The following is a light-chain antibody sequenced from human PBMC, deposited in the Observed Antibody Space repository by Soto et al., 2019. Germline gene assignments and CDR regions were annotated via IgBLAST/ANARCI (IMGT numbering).Light chain of an antibody. J-gene: IGKJ4*01. Sequence: EIVLTQSPATLSLSPGERATLSCRASQSVRGYLVWYQQKPGQAPRLLIYDASNRATGIPARFSGSGSGTDFTLTISSLDPEDSAIYYCQQRSSWPLTFGGGTKVDIK. V-gene: IGKV3-11*01. CDR1: QSVRGY. CDR2: DAS. CDR3: QQRSSWPLT.